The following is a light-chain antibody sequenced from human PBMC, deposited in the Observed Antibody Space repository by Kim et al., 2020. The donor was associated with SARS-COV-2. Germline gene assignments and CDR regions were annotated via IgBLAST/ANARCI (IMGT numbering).Light chain of an antibody. CDR1: QSISSY. J-gene: IGKJ4*01. CDR2: GAS. Sequence: ASLGDRVTITGRASQSISSYLNWHQQKPGKAPNLLIYGASNLQSGVPPRFSGSGSGTDFTLTISSLQAEDFATYYCQQSYSTPLTFGGGTKVDIK. CDR3: QQSYSTPLT. V-gene: IGKV1-39*01.